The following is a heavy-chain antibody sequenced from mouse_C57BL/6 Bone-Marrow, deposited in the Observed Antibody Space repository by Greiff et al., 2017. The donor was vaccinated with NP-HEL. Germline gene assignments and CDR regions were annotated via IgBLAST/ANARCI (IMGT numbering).Heavy chain of an antibody. CDR2: INPYNGGT. Sequence: EVQLQQSGPVLVKPGASVKMSCKASGYTFTDYYMNWVKQSHGKSLEWIGVINPYNGGTSYNQKFKGKATLTVGKSSSTAYMELNSLTSEDSAVYYCARFDGNYEDYWGQGTTLTVSS. J-gene: IGHJ2*01. V-gene: IGHV1-19*01. D-gene: IGHD2-1*01. CDR3: ARFDGNYEDY. CDR1: GYTFTDYY.